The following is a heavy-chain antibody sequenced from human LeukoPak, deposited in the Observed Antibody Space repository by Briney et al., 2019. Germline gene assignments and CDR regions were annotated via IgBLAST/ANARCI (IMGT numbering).Heavy chain of an antibody. Sequence: ASVKVSCKASGYTFTGYYMHRVRQAPGQGLEWMGWINPNSGGTNYAQKFQGRVTMTRDTSISTAYMELSRLRSDDTAVYYCATDRPPYGSGSYWDWGQGTLVTVSS. CDR1: GYTFTGYY. CDR2: INPNSGGT. J-gene: IGHJ4*02. CDR3: ATDRPPYGSGSYWD. V-gene: IGHV1-2*02. D-gene: IGHD3-10*01.